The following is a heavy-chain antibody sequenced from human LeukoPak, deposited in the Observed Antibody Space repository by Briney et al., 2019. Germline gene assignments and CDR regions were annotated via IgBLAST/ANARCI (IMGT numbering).Heavy chain of an antibody. CDR3: ARVDNWNGIDY. D-gene: IGHD1-1*01. V-gene: IGHV4-59*01. Sequence: ETLSLTCTVSGGSISSYYWSWIRQPPGKGLEWIGYIYYRGSTNNNPSLKSRVTISVDTSKNQLSLKLSSVTAADTAVYYCARVDNWNGIDYWGQGTLVTVSS. CDR1: GGSISSYY. J-gene: IGHJ4*02. CDR2: IYYRGST.